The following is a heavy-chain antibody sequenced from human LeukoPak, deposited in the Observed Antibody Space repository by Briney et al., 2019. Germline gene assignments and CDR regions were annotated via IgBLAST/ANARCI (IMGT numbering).Heavy chain of an antibody. Sequence: GGSLRLSCAASGFTFSSYAMTWVRQAPGKGLEWVSAISGGGGGTFYADSVKGRFTISRDNSKNALYLQMNSLSAEDTAVYYCAKDLGGKPYYYYGMDVWGQGTTVTVSS. CDR3: AKDLGGKPYYYYGMDV. V-gene: IGHV3-23*01. CDR1: GFTFSSYA. J-gene: IGHJ6*02. CDR2: ISGGGGGT.